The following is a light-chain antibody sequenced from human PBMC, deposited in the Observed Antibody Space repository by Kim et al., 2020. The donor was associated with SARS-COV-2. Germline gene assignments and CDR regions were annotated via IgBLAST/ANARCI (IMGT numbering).Light chain of an antibody. CDR2: GAS. J-gene: IGKJ1*01. V-gene: IGKV3-15*01. CDR1: QSVSNN. CDR3: QEYNNWPPWT. Sequence: SPGDRATLSCRASQSVSNNLAWYQHKPGQAPRLLIYGASTRATGIPARFSGSGSGTEFTLTISSLQSEDFAVYYCQEYNNWPPWTFGQGTKVEIK.